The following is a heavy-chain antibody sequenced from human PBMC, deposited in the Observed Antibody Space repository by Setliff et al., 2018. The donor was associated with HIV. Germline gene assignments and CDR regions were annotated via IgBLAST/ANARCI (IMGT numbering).Heavy chain of an antibody. CDR1: DGSVSSSSYY. CDR2: IYAGGST. J-gene: IGHJ3*02. Sequence: SETLSLTCTVSDGSVSSSSYYWAWIRQSPGKGLEWIGSIYAGGSTYYQPSLKSRVTISLDASKNRVSLNLTSVTAADTAVYYCARAPGTSMIVLVTHVAFDIWGQGTMVTVSS. D-gene: IGHD3-22*01. CDR3: ARAPGTSMIVLVTHVAFDI. V-gene: IGHV4-39*07.